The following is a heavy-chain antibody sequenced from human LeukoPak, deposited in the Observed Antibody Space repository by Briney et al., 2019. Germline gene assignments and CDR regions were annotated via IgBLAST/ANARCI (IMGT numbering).Heavy chain of an antibody. CDR3: ARLVGARAYHYYGMDV. CDR2: FYYSGST. CDR1: GCSFSSYY. J-gene: IGHJ6*01. V-gene: IGHV4-59*01. Sequence: SETLSLTCTASGCSFSSYYWSWIRQPPGKGLEWIGFFYYSGSTNYNPSLKSRVTISVDTSKNQFSLKLSSVTAADTAVYYCARLVGARAYHYYGMDVWGQGTTDTVSS. D-gene: IGHD1-26*01.